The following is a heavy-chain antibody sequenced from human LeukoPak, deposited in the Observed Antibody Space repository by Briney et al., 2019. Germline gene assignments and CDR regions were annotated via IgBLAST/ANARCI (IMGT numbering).Heavy chain of an antibody. CDR2: IIPIFGTA. CDR1: GGTFSSYA. Sequence: GSSVKVSCKAAGGTFSSYAISWVRQAPGQGLEWMGRIIPIFGTANYAQKFQGRVTITTDESTSTAYMELSSLRSEDTAVYYCARDPVVGATRFDPWGQGTLVTVSS. J-gene: IGHJ5*02. V-gene: IGHV1-69*05. D-gene: IGHD1-26*01. CDR3: ARDPVVGATRFDP.